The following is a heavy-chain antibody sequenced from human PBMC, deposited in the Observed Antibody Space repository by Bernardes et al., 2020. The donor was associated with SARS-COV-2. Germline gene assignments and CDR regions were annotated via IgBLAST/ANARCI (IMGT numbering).Heavy chain of an antibody. CDR1: GGSISSSSYY. Sequence: SETLSLTCTVSGGSISSSSYYWGWTRQPPGKGLEWIGCIYYSGSTYYNPSLKSRVTISVDTSKNQFSLKLSSVTAADTAVYYCAGDQGSSGWKPFDYWGQGTLVTVSS. CDR2: IYYSGST. J-gene: IGHJ4*02. V-gene: IGHV4-39*07. CDR3: AGDQGSSGWKPFDY. D-gene: IGHD6-19*01.